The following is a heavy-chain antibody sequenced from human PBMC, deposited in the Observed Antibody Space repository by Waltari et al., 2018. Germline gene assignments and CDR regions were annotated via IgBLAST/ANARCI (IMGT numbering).Heavy chain of an antibody. J-gene: IGHJ4*02. D-gene: IGHD5-18*01. CDR2: IYHSGNT. CDR1: GYSISSGYY. Sequence: QVQLQESGPGLVKPSETLSLTCAVSGYSISSGYYWGWIRQPPGKGLEWIGSIYHSGNTYYNPSLKSRVTISVDTSKNQFSLKLSSVTAADTALYYCARDPGQLWFTGYYYFDYWGQGTLVTVSS. CDR3: ARDPGQLWFTGYYYFDY. V-gene: IGHV4-38-2*02.